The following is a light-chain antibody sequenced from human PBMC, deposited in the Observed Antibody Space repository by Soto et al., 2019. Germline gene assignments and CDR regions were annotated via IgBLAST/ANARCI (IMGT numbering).Light chain of an antibody. CDR1: QSISSY. CDR2: AAS. Sequence: DIQMTQSPSSLSASVGDRVTITCRASQSISSYLNWYQQKPGKAPKLLIYAASSLQSWVPSRFSGSGSGTDFTLTISSLQPEDFATYYCQQSYSTPYTFGQRTKLEIK. V-gene: IGKV1-39*01. J-gene: IGKJ2*01. CDR3: QQSYSTPYT.